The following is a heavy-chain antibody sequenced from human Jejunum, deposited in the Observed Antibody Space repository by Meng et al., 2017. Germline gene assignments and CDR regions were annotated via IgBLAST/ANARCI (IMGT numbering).Heavy chain of an antibody. D-gene: IGHD5-24*01. CDR3: AATTGYNSGNQEDFVY. CDR2: IDTSGTT. V-gene: IGHV4-61*02. Sequence: SETLSLTCGVSGASISSGRSHWKWIRQAAGKGLEWIGRIDTSGTTYFNPALKSRVTISVDTSKNQLSLKLTSVTAADTAVYYCAATTGYNSGNQEDFVYWGQGTLVTVSS. J-gene: IGHJ4*02. CDR1: GASISSGRSH.